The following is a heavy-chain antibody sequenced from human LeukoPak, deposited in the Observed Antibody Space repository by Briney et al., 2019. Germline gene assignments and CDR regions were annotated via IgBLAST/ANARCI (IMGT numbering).Heavy chain of an antibody. CDR3: ARVGQLDHDAFDI. Sequence: SQTLSLTCTFSGGSFSNGDLFWRWLRQPPGKGLECLGYIYYTGSTYYNTSLKSRVTMSVDTSKNHFSLKQTSVTAADTAVYYCARVGQLDHDAFDIWGQGTVVTVSS. CDR1: GGSFSNGDLF. D-gene: IGHD6-13*01. J-gene: IGHJ3*02. CDR2: IYYTGST. V-gene: IGHV4-30-4*01.